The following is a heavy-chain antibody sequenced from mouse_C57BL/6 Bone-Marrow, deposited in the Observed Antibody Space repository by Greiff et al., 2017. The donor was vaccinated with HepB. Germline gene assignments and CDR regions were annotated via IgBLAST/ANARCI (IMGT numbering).Heavy chain of an antibody. D-gene: IGHD1-1*01. CDR3: TLYYDYAMDY. CDR1: GYTFTDYE. V-gene: IGHV1-15*01. Sequence: QVQLQQSGAELVRPGASVTLSCKASGYTFTDYEMHWVKQTPVHGLEWIGAIDPETGGTAYNQKFKGKAILTADKSSSTAYVELRSLTSEDSAVYYCTLYYDYAMDYWGQGTSVTVSS. J-gene: IGHJ4*01. CDR2: IDPETGGT.